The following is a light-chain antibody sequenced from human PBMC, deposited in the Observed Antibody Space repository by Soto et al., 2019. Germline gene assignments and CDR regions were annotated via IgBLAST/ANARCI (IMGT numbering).Light chain of an antibody. CDR1: QSISSW. CDR3: QQYNSYSPLT. J-gene: IGKJ4*01. Sequence: DIQMTQSPSTLSASVGDRVTITCRASQSISSWLAWYQQKPGKAPKLLIYDASSLESGFPSRFSGSGSVTEFTLTISSLQPDDFATYYCQQYNSYSPLTFGGENKVEIK. CDR2: DAS. V-gene: IGKV1-5*01.